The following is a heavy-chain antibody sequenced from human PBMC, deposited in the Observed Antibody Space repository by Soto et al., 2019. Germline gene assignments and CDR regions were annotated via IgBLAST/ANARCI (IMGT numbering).Heavy chain of an antibody. CDR2: ISYDGYNK. V-gene: IGHV3-30-3*01. D-gene: IGHD1-26*01. CDR3: ARDRGGGSSYYYGMDV. CDR1: GFTFSNYA. Sequence: QVQLVESGGGVVQPGRSLRLSCAASGFTFSNYAMHWVRQAPGKGLEWVAVISYDGYNKHYADSVKGRFTISRDNSKNTLYLQMNSLRVEDTAAYYCARDRGGGSSYYYGMDVWGQGTTVTVSS. J-gene: IGHJ6*02.